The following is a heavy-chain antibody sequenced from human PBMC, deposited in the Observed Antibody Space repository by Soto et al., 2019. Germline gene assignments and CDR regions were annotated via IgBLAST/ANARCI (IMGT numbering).Heavy chain of an antibody. V-gene: IGHV4-59*01. J-gene: IGHJ4*02. CDR3: ARVSGYSSSWYEADYFDY. CDR1: GGSISSYY. CDR2: IYYSGST. D-gene: IGHD6-13*01. Sequence: SETLSLTCTVSGGSISSYYWSWIRQPPGKGLEWIGYIYYSGSTNYNPSLKSRVTISVDMSKNQFSLKLSSVTAADTAVYYCARVSGYSSSWYEADYFDYWGQGTLVTVSS.